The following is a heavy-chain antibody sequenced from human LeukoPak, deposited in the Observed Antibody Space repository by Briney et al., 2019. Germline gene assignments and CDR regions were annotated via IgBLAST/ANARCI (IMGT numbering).Heavy chain of an antibody. CDR3: AKAYCGGDCYFDY. CDR2: IWYDGSNK. V-gene: IGHV3-33*06. J-gene: IGHJ4*02. Sequence: GGSLRLSCAASGFTFSSYGMHWVREAPGTGLEWVAVIWYDGSNKYYADSVKGRFTISRDNSKNTLYLQMNSLRAEDTAVYYCAKAYCGGDCYFDYWGQGTLVTVSS. D-gene: IGHD2-21*02. CDR1: GFTFSSYG.